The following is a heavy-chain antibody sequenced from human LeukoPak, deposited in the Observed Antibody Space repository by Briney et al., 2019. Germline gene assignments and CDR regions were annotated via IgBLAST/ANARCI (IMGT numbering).Heavy chain of an antibody. CDR1: GFTFSDHH. V-gene: IGHV3-72*01. CDR2: SRNKANSYTT. D-gene: IGHD1-26*01. Sequence: PGGSLRLSCVASGFTFSDHHMDWVRQTPGKGLEWVGRSRNKANSYTTEYAASVKGRFGISRDDSKNSLFLQMNSLKTDDTAVYYCTRASLSGSYFFYWGQGALVTVSS. J-gene: IGHJ4*02. CDR3: TRASLSGSYFFY.